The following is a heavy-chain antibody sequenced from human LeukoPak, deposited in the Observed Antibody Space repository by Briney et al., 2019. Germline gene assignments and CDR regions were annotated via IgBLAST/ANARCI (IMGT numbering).Heavy chain of an antibody. CDR1: GGSFSGYY. CDR2: INHSGST. D-gene: IGHD5-24*01. V-gene: IGHV4-34*01. CDR3: ARGRDGYKYYFDY. J-gene: IGHJ4*02. Sequence: PSETLSLTCGVYGGSFSGYYWSWIRQPPGKGLEWIGEINHSGSTNYDPSLKSRVTISVDTSKNQFSLKLSSVTAADTAVYYCARGRDGYKYYFDYWGQGTLVTVSS.